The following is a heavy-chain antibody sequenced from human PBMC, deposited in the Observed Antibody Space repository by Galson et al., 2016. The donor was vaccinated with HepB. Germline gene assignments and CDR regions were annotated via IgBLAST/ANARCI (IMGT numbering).Heavy chain of an antibody. CDR3: ARYGSWTGFDH. CDR1: LDTISITGYF. V-gene: IGHV4-31*03. CDR2: ISHSGSA. Sequence: TLSLTCTVSLDTISITGYFWSWIRQHPGENLEWIGYISHSGSAYFNPSLKSRVTISVDTSKNQFSLDLTSVTAADTAIYFCARYGSWTGFDHWNQGTLVTVSS. J-gene: IGHJ4*02. D-gene: IGHD6-13*01.